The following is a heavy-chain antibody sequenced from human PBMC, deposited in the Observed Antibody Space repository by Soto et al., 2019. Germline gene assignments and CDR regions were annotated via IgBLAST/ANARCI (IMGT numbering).Heavy chain of an antibody. CDR3: ARDSVPRLASGGKYGMDV. J-gene: IGHJ6*02. CDR1: GFTFSDYD. D-gene: IGHD2-15*01. CDR2: ISHSGGTL. V-gene: IGHV3-11*01. Sequence: PXGSLRLAYAASGFTFSDYDVSGIRQAPGKGLEWVSYISHSGGTLYYADSVKGRFTISRDNAENSLYLQMTSLRAEDTAVYYCARDSVPRLASGGKYGMDVCGQRTTVTVSS.